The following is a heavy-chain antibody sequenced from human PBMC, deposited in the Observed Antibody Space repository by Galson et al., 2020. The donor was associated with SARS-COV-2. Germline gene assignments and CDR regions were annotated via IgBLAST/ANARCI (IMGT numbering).Heavy chain of an antibody. CDR1: GGSISSGGYY. J-gene: IGHJ4*02. D-gene: IGHD2-2*02. CDR2: IYYSGST. Sequence: SETLSLTCTVSGGSISSGGYYWSWIRQHPGKGLEGIGYIYYSGSTYYSPSLKSRVTISLDTSKNQFSLKLSSVTAADTAVYYCARGRVPAAIPFDYWGQGTLVTVSS. V-gene: IGHV4-31*03. CDR3: ARGRVPAAIPFDY.